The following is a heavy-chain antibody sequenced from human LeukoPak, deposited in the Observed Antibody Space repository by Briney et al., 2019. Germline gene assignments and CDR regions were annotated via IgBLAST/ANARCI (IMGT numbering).Heavy chain of an antibody. CDR1: GYTFTSYA. CDR3: AKGLSTGCFDP. Sequence: EASVKVSCKASGYTFTSYAMHWVRQAPGQRLEWMGWINANSGDTNYAQKFQGRVTMTRDTSISTAYMDLSRLRSDDTAMYYCAKGLSTGCFDPWGQGTLVTVSS. J-gene: IGHJ5*02. V-gene: IGHV1-2*02. CDR2: INANSGDT.